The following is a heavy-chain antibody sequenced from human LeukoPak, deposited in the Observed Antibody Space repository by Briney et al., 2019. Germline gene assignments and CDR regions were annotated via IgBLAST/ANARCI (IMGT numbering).Heavy chain of an antibody. V-gene: IGHV4-34*01. CDR1: GGSFSGYY. Sequence: PSETLSLTCAVYGGSFSGYYWSWIRQPPGKGLEWIGEINHSGSTNYNPSLKSRVTISVDTSKNQFSLKLSSVTAADTAVYYCARGLWFGELSPTWGQGTLVTVSS. CDR3: ARGLWFGELSPT. CDR2: INHSGST. J-gene: IGHJ4*02. D-gene: IGHD3-10*01.